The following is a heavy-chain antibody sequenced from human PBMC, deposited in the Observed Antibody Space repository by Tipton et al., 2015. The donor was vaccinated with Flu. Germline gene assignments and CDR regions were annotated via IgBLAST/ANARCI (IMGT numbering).Heavy chain of an antibody. J-gene: IGHJ4*02. V-gene: IGHV4-30-2*02. CDR1: GGSISSGGYC. CDR2: IYHSGSP. CDR3: ARSPGYYFDY. Sequence: TLSLTCVVSGGSISSGGYCWSWIRQPPGKGLEWIGHIYHSGSPHFNPSLKSRVTISVDMSKNQFSLKLNSVTAADTAVYYCARSPGYYFDYWGQGTLVTVSS.